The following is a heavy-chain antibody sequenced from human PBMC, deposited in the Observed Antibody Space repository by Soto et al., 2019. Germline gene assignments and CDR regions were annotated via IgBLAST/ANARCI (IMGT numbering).Heavy chain of an antibody. CDR2: IYYSGST. D-gene: IGHD2-15*01. J-gene: IGHJ4*02. CDR3: ARSASRDLALYLAH. V-gene: IGHV4-59*01. Sequence: SETLSLTCTVSGGSISSYYWSWIRQPPGRGLEWIGYIYYSGSTNYNPSLKSRVTISVDTSKSQFSLKLSSVTAADTAVYYCARSASRDLALYLAHWGKGPWVPVPS. CDR1: GGSISSYY.